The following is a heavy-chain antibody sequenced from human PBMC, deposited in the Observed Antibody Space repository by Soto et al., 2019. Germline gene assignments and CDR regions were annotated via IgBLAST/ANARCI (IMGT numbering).Heavy chain of an antibody. V-gene: IGHV1-8*01. CDR3: ASGSPGPVDH. CDR1: GYSFTSLH. Sequence: GASVKVSCKACGYSFTSLHFNLVRQATIQGLEWIGWMTPHSGDTGFAQRSQGRVTITSNTSINTAYMELRSLRSQDTAVYYCASGSPGPVDHWGPGTQVTVSS. CDR2: MTPHSGDT. J-gene: IGHJ4*02. D-gene: IGHD3-10*01.